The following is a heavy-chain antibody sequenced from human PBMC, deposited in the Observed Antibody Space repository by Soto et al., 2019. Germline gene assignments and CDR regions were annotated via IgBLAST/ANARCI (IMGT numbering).Heavy chain of an antibody. Sequence: SETLSLTCTVSGGSISSSSYYWCWIRQPPGKGLEWIGSIYYSGSTYYNPSLKSRVTISVDTSKNQFSLKLSSVTAADTAVYYCARQGRRPTYYYYGMDVWGQGTTVTVSS. CDR2: IYYSGST. CDR3: ARQGRRPTYYYYGMDV. CDR1: GGSISSSSYY. V-gene: IGHV4-39*01. J-gene: IGHJ6*02. D-gene: IGHD3-10*01.